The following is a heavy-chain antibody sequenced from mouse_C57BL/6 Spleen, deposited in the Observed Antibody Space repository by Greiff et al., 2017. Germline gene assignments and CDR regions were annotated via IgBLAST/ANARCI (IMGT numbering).Heavy chain of an antibody. V-gene: IGHV1-54*01. D-gene: IGHD2-4*01. CDR2: INPGSGGT. CDR3: ARGDYYDYDWFAY. Sequence: QVTLQQSGAELVRPGTSVKVSCKASGYAFTNYLIEWVKQRPGQGLEWIGVINPGSGGTNYNEKFKGKATLTADKSSSTAYMQLSSLTSEDSAVYFCARGDYYDYDWFAYWGQGTLVTVSA. CDR1: GYAFTNYL. J-gene: IGHJ3*01.